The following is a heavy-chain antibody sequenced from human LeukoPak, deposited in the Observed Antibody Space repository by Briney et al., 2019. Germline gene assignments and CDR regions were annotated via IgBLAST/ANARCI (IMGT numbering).Heavy chain of an antibody. CDR3: ARESYWGSSGKGFDS. CDR2: ISSPSTNI. V-gene: IGHV3-48*02. Sequence: GGSLRLSCAASGFTFSSYEMNWVRQAPGKGLEWVSYISSPSTNIYYVDSVKGRFTISRDNAKNTMYLQMNSLRDEDTAVYYCARESYWGSSGKGFDSWGQGTLVTVSS. CDR1: GFTFSSYE. D-gene: IGHD7-27*01. J-gene: IGHJ4*02.